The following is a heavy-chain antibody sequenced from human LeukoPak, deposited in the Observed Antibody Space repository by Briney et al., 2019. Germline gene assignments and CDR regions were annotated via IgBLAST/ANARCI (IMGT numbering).Heavy chain of an antibody. D-gene: IGHD1-26*01. CDR3: ARDHKGATTPGE. V-gene: IGHV3-21*01. CDR2: ISSSSSYI. Sequence: KPGGSLRLSCAASGFTFSSYSMNWVRQAPGKGLEWVSSISSSSSYIYYADSVKGRFTISRDNAKNSLYLQMNSLRAEDTAVYYCARDHKGATTPGEWGQGTLVTVSS. J-gene: IGHJ4*02. CDR1: GFTFSSYS.